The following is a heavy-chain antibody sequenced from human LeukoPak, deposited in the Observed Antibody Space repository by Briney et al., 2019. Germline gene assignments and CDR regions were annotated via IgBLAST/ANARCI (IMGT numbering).Heavy chain of an antibody. J-gene: IGHJ4*02. CDR1: GFTFRTYA. D-gene: IGHD1-26*01. Sequence: GGSLRLSCAASGFTFRTYAMSWVRQAPGKGLEWVSVISGSGGSTYYADSVKGRFTISRDNSKNTLYLQMNSLRAEDTAVYYCAKGLSGTYYLSDYWGQGTLVTVSS. V-gene: IGHV3-23*01. CDR3: AKGLSGTYYLSDY. CDR2: ISGSGGST.